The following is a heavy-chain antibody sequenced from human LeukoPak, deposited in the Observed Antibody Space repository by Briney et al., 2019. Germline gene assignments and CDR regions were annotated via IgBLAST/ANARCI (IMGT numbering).Heavy chain of an antibody. CDR1: GFTFSTYS. CDR2: ISSNNRYI. CDR3: AKDEEGYYTYFQH. D-gene: IGHD3-22*01. Sequence: GGSLRLSCAASGFTFSTYSMNWVRQAPGKGLEWVSSISSNNRYIYYADSVKGRFTISRDNAKNSLYLQMNSLRAEDTAVYYCAKDEEGYYTYFQHWGQGTLVTVSS. V-gene: IGHV3-21*04. J-gene: IGHJ1*01.